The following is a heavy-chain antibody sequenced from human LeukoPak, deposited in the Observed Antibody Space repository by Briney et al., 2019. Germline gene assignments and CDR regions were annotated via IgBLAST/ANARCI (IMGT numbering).Heavy chain of an antibody. CDR3: ARDLIPGIAAAATDAFDI. J-gene: IGHJ3*02. CDR2: IWYDGSNK. V-gene: IGHV3-33*01. Sequence: GGSLRLSCAASGFTFSSYGMHWVRQAPGKGLEWVAVIWYDGSNKYYADSVKGRFTISRDNSKNTLYLQMNSLRAEDTAVYYCARDLIPGIAAAATDAFDIWGQGTMVTVSS. D-gene: IGHD6-13*01. CDR1: GFTFSSYG.